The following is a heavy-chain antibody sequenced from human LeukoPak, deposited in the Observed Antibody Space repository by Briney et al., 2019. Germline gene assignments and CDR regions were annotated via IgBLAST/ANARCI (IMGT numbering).Heavy chain of an antibody. D-gene: IGHD2-2*02. CDR1: GYSISSGYY. V-gene: IGHV4-38-2*02. Sequence: SETLSLTGTVSGYSISSGYYWGWIRQPPGKGLEWIGSIYHSGSTYYNPSLKSRVTISVDMSKNQFSLKLSSVTAADTAVYYCARDCSSTSCYTFGFDYWGQGTLVTVSS. CDR2: IYHSGST. J-gene: IGHJ4*02. CDR3: ARDCSSTSCYTFGFDY.